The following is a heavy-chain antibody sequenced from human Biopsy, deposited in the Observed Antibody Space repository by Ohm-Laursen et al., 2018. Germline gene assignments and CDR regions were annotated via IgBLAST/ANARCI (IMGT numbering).Heavy chain of an antibody. V-gene: IGHV1-69*13. CDR1: GGTFSSSA. CDR3: ARGGGYNWNNGWFDP. Sequence: GALVKVSCKASGGTFSSSAITWVRQAPGQGLEWMGGIIGIFRTAHYAQKFQGRVTITADDFMSAPYMELSSLRSEDTAVYYCARGGGYNWNNGWFDPWGQGTLVTVSS. CDR2: IIGIFRTA. D-gene: IGHD1/OR15-1a*01. J-gene: IGHJ5*02.